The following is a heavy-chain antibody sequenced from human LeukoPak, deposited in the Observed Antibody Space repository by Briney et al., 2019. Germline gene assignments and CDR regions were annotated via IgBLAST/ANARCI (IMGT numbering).Heavy chain of an antibody. Sequence: LETLSLTCAVYGGSFSGYYWSWIRQPPGKGLEWIGEINHSGSTNYNPSLKSRVTISVDTSKNQFSLKLSSVTAADTAVYYCARRPATILDSWGQGTLVTVSS. CDR1: GGSFSGYY. D-gene: IGHD3-3*01. J-gene: IGHJ4*02. V-gene: IGHV4-34*01. CDR2: INHSGST. CDR3: ARRPATILDS.